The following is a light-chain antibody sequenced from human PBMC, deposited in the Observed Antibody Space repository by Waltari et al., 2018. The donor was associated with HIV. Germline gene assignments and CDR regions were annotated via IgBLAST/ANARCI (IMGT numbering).Light chain of an antibody. Sequence: DVVMTQSPLSLPVTLGQPASISCRSSQSLIYRDGNTYLIWFQQRPGQSPRRLIYKVSTSDAGVPDTVSGSGSGTDFTLKISRVEAEDVGVYYCMQGTHWPYTFGQGTKLEIK. CDR2: KVS. CDR3: MQGTHWPYT. V-gene: IGKV2-30*01. J-gene: IGKJ2*01. CDR1: QSLIYRDGNTY.